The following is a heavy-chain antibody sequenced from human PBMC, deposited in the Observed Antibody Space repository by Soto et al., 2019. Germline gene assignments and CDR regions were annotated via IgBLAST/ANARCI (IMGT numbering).Heavy chain of an antibody. CDR1: GFTFSTYG. CDR2: IWFDGSDT. Sequence: QMQLVESGGGAVQPGRSLRLSCAASGFTFSTYGMHWVRQAPGKGPEWVALIWFDGSDTFYADSVKGRFTISRDNSKNTVSLPMNSLRAGDTAVYYCARGSSSSRNWGHAFDIWGQGKMVTVSS. J-gene: IGHJ3*02. CDR3: ARGSSSSRNWGHAFDI. D-gene: IGHD7-27*01. V-gene: IGHV3-33*01.